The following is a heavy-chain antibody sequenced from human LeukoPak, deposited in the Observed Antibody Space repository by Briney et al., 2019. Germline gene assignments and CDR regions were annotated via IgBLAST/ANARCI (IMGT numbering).Heavy chain of an antibody. CDR3: ARTSSTWYGGVGDY. V-gene: IGHV1-18*01. CDR1: GYTFTSYG. Sequence: ASVKVSCKASGYTFTSYGISWVRQAPGQGLEWMGWISAYNGNTKNAQKLQGGVTMTTDTSTSTAYMELRSLRSDDTAVYYCARTSSTWYGGVGDYWGQGTLVTVSS. D-gene: IGHD6-13*01. J-gene: IGHJ4*02. CDR2: ISAYNGNT.